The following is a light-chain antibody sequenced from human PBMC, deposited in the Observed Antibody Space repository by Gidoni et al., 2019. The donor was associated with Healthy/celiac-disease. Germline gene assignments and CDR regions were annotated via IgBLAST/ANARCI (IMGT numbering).Light chain of an antibody. J-gene: IGLJ1*01. CDR2: QAS. Sequence: SYELTQPPSVSVSPGQTASITCSGDKLGDKYACWYQQKPGQSPVLVLYQASKRPSGIPERFSGSNSGNTATLTISGTQAMDEADYYCQAWDSSTGVFGTGTKVTV. V-gene: IGLV3-1*01. CDR1: KLGDKY. CDR3: QAWDSSTGV.